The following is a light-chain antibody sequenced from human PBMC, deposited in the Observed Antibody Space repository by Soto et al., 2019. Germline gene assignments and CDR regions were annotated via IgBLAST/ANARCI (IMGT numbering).Light chain of an antibody. J-gene: IGKJ1*01. CDR2: AAS. Sequence: DIVMTQSPLSLPVTPGEPASISCRSSQSLLGTNGHNYLDWYQQKPGKAPKLLVYAASSLESGLPSRFSGSGSGTDFSLTVSSLQPEDSATFYCQQGFSTPPTFGQGTKVDIK. V-gene: IGKV2-28*01. CDR3: QQGFSTPPT. CDR1: QSLLGTNGHNY.